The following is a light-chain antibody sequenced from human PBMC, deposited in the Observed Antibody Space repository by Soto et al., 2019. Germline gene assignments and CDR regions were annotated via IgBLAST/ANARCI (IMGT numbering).Light chain of an antibody. CDR3: QLYGRSTRT. CDR2: GAS. Sequence: EIVLTQSPGTLSLSPGERATLSCRASQSVSSSYLAWYQQKPGQAPRLLIYGASSRVTGFSDRCSGSGSGTDFTLTISRLEPEDFAVYYCQLYGRSTRTFGQGSKLEIK. CDR1: QSVSSSY. V-gene: IGKV3-20*01. J-gene: IGKJ2*01.